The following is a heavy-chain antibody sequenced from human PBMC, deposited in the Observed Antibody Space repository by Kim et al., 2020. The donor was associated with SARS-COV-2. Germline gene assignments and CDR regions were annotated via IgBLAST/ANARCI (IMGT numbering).Heavy chain of an antibody. D-gene: IGHD5-12*01. J-gene: IGHJ4*02. Sequence: YAGSEKGRITISMATAKNSMYMQMNSMGAEDTAGYYCARDLDRDGYLFDYWGQGTLVTVSS. CDR3: ARDLDRDGYLFDY. V-gene: IGHV3-11*01.